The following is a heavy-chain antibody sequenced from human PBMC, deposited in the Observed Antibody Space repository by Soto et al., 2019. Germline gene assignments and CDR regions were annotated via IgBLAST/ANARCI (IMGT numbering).Heavy chain of an antibody. CDR3: AREGAGDWPHNYYYYALDV. J-gene: IGHJ6*02. CDR1: ALILSNQY. Sequence: RLSGALSALILSNQYMAWVGPDRGTWLGWAGRSGKRVNGYTTEHGASVKGRFTISRDDSKDALFLQMKRLKTEDTAVYYCAREGAGDWPHNYYYYALDVWGQGTTGTVSS. CDR2: SGKRVNGYTT. D-gene: IGHD2-21*01. V-gene: IGHV3-72*01.